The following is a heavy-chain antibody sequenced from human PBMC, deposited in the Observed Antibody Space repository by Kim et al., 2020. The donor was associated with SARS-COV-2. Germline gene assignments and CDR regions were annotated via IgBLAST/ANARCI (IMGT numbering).Heavy chain of an antibody. J-gene: IGHJ6*01. CDR3: ARDAWSRREGFTYYYYG. V-gene: IGHV3-30-3*01. CDR2: ISYDGSSK. CDR1: GFTFSSSA. D-gene: IGHD2-15*01. Sequence: GESLRLSCAASGFTFSSSAIHWVRQATGKGMGRVGVISYDGSSKNYADSVKGRLPISRDNSKNTLYLQMNSLRAEDTAAYYCARDAWSRREGFTYYYYG.